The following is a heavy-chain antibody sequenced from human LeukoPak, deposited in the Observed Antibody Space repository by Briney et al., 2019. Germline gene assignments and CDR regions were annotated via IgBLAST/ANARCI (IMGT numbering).Heavy chain of an antibody. V-gene: IGHV4-30-4*08. CDR2: IYYSGST. Sequence: KPGGSLRLSCAASGFTFSDYYWSWIRQPPGKGLEWIGYIYYSGSTYYNPSLKSRVTISVDTSKNQFSLKLSSVTAADTAVYYCARSHKNWFDPWGQGTLVTVSS. CDR3: ARSHKNWFDP. J-gene: IGHJ5*02. CDR1: GFTFSDYY.